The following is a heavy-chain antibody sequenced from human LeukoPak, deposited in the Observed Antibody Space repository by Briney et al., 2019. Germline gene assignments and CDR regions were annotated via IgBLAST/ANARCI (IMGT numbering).Heavy chain of an antibody. V-gene: IGHV4-61*08. J-gene: IGHJ2*01. CDR1: GGSISSGDYY. D-gene: IGHD6-19*01. CDR3: ARYSSGWYYWYFDL. CDR2: IYYSGST. Sequence: SQTLSLTCTVSGGSISSGDYYWSWIRQPPGKGLEWIGYIYYSGSTNYNPSLKSRVTISVDTSKNQFSLKLSSVTAADTAVYYCARYSSGWYYWYFDLWGRGTLVTVSS.